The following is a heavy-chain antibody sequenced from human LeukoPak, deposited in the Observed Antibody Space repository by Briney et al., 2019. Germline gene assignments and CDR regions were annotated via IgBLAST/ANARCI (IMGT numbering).Heavy chain of an antibody. CDR1: GGSFSSYY. CDR2: FSGSGGST. J-gene: IGHJ4*02. D-gene: IGHD2-15*01. CDR3: AKERPTRRYCSGGSCYSRYFDY. Sequence: ETLSLTCTVSGGSFSSYYWSWIRQPAGKGLEWVSGFSGSGGSTYYADSGKGRFTISRDNSKTTLYLQMNSLRAEDTAVYYCAKERPTRRYCSGGSCYSRYFDYWGQGTLVTVSS. V-gene: IGHV3-23*01.